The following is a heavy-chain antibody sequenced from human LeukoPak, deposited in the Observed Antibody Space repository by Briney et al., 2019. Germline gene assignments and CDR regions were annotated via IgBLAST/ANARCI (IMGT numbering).Heavy chain of an antibody. CDR3: ASRTRATAPFDY. J-gene: IGHJ4*02. CDR2: ISSSGSTI. Sequence: GGSLRLSCAASGFTFSSYEMNWVRQAPGKGLEWVSYISSSGSTIYYADSVKGRFTISRDNAKNPVYLQMNSLRAEDTAVYYCASRTRATAPFDYWGQGTLVTVSS. V-gene: IGHV3-48*03. CDR1: GFTFSSYE. D-gene: IGHD1-14*01.